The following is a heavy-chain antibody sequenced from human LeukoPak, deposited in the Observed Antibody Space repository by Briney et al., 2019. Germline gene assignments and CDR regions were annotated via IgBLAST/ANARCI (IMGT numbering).Heavy chain of an antibody. CDR3: ARDYGGSSPFDY. D-gene: IGHD4-23*01. CDR1: GFTFSSYS. CDR2: ISSSGSDI. V-gene: IGHV3-21*05. J-gene: IGHJ4*02. Sequence: GGSLRLSCAASGFTFSSYSMNWVRQAPGKGLEWVSYISSSGSDIYYADSVKGRFTISRDNAKNSLYLHMNSLRAEDTAVYYCARDYGGSSPFDYWGQGTLVTVSS.